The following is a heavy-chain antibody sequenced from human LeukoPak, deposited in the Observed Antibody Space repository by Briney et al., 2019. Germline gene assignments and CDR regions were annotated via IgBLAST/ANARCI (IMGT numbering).Heavy chain of an antibody. CDR3: ARGRGHGSGSYYNPRYWYFDL. Sequence: SETLSLTCAVYGGSFSGYYWSWIRQPPGKGLEWIGEINHSGSTNYNPSLKSRVTISVDTSKNQFSLELSSVTAADTAVYYCARGRGHGSGSYYNPRYWYFDLWGRGTLVTVSS. CDR2: INHSGST. CDR1: GGSFSGYY. V-gene: IGHV4-34*01. D-gene: IGHD3-10*01. J-gene: IGHJ2*01.